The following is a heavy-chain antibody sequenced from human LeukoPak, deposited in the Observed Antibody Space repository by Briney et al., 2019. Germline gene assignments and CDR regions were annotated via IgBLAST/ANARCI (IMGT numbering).Heavy chain of an antibody. CDR3: AKADGSSGWYGDY. D-gene: IGHD6-19*01. Sequence: GGSLRLSCAASGFTFSSYGMHWVRQAPGKGLEWVAVISYDGSNKYYADSVKGRFTISRDNSKNTLYLQMNSLRAEDTAVYYCAKADGSSGWYGDYWGQGTLVTVSS. CDR1: GFTFSSYG. V-gene: IGHV3-30*18. CDR2: ISYDGSNK. J-gene: IGHJ4*02.